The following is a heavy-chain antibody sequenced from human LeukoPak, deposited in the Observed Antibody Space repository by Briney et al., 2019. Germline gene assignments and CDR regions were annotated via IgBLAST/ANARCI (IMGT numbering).Heavy chain of an antibody. CDR2: IIPIFGTA. J-gene: IGHJ5*02. CDR3: AREYTVDTAMVLNWFNP. CDR1: VGTFISYA. Sequence: SVKISCKAAVGTFISYAISWVRHAPGQRLEWRGGIIPIFGTANYAQKFQRRVTITTDESTSTADMELSSLRSEDTPVYYCAREYTVDTAMVLNWFNPWGEGRLVTVSA. D-gene: IGHD5-18*01. V-gene: IGHV1-69*05.